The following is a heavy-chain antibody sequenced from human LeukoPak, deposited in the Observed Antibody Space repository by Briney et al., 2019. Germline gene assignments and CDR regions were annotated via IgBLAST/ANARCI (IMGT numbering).Heavy chain of an antibody. D-gene: IGHD4-23*01. CDR3: ARGGNSDYFDY. Sequence: GESLKISCKGSGYSFTRYWIGWVRQMPGKGLEWMGIIYPGDSDTRYSPSFQGLVTMSVDKSISTAYLQWNSLKASDTAMYYCARGGNSDYFDYWGQGTLVTVSS. J-gene: IGHJ4*02. CDR1: GYSFTRYW. V-gene: IGHV5-51*01. CDR2: IYPGDSDT.